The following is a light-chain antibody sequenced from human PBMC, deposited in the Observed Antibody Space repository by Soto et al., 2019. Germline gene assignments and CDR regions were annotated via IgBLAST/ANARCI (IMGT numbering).Light chain of an antibody. CDR1: NCNIGSNY. J-gene: IGLJ3*02. Sequence: QSVLKQPPSASGAPGQTVTISCSGSNCNIGSNYLYWYQHLPGTAPKTLVYRNNLRPSAGPDRFSGSKSGTSASLAISGLRSDDEADYYCATWDDSLSAAVFGGGTKLTVL. CDR2: RNN. CDR3: ATWDDSLSAAV. V-gene: IGLV1-47*01.